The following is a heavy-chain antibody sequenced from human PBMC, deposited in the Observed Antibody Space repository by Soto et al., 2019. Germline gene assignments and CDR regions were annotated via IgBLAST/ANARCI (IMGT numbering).Heavy chain of an antibody. CDR1: GGSMNNYY. CDR2: IYSSGGT. V-gene: IGHV4-4*07. J-gene: IGHJ5*02. CDR3: ARGQRFSDWFDP. D-gene: IGHD3-3*01. Sequence: QVHLQESGPGLVKPSETLSLSCSVSGGSMNNYYWTWIRLPAGKGLEWIGRIYSSGGTHYNPSLKSRVTSALDTSKNQFSLRRNSVTAADTAVYYCARGQRFSDWFDPWGQGTLVTVSS.